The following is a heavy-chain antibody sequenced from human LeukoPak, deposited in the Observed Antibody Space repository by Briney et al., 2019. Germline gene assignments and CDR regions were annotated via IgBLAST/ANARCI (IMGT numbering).Heavy chain of an antibody. CDR2: ISGSGGST. V-gene: IGHV3-23*01. CDR1: GFTFSSYA. CDR3: AKEYDILTGYYEPYFDY. Sequence: PGGSLRLSCAASGFTFSSYAMSWVRQAPGKGLEWVSAISGSGGSTYYADSVKGRFTISRDNSKNTLYLQMNSLRAEDTAVYYCAKEYDILTGYYEPYFDYWGQGTLVTVSS. D-gene: IGHD3-9*01. J-gene: IGHJ4*02.